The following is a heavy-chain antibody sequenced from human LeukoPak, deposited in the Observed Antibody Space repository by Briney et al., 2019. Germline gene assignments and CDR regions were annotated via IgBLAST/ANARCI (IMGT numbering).Heavy chain of an antibody. CDR1: GFTFSSYS. CDR2: ISSSSSYI. CDR3: ARGMGYCSSTSCYTVYFDY. D-gene: IGHD2-2*02. J-gene: IGHJ4*02. V-gene: IGHV3-21*04. Sequence: GGSLRLSCAASGFTFSSYSMNWVRQAPGKGLEWVSSISSSSSYIYYADSVKGRFTISRDNSKNTLYLQMNSLRAEDTAVYYCARGMGYCSSTSCYTVYFDYWGQGTLVTVSS.